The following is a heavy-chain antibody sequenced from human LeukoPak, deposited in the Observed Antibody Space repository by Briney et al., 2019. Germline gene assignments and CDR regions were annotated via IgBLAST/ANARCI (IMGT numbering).Heavy chain of an antibody. D-gene: IGHD1-26*01. CDR2: IWYDRSNE. Sequence: GGSLRLSCAASGFTFSNHGMHWVRQAPGKGLEWVAVIWYDRSNEYYAESVKGRFTISRDNSKNTLYLQVNSLRAEDTAVYYCARDRGSYYVDYWGQGTLVTVSS. CDR3: ARDRGSYYVDY. J-gene: IGHJ4*02. CDR1: GFTFSNHG. V-gene: IGHV3-33*01.